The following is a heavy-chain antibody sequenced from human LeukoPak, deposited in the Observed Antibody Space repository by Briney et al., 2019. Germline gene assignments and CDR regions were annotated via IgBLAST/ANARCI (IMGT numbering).Heavy chain of an antibody. CDR1: GGSISSSSYY. CDR3: ARLGSGSHDY. V-gene: IGHV4-39*01. D-gene: IGHD1-26*01. CDR2: VYYSGST. J-gene: IGHJ4*02. Sequence: SETLSLTCTVSGGSISSSSYYWGWVRQPPGKGLEWIGSVYYSGSTYLNPTLKSRITISVDTSKNQFSLKLSSVTAADTAVYYCARLGSGSHDYWGQGTLVTVSS.